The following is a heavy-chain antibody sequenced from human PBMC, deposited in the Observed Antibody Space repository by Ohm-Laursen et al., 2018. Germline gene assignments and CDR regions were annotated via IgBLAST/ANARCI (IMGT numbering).Heavy chain of an antibody. CDR2: INPSGDRT. V-gene: IGHV3-23*01. D-gene: IGHD4-17*01. CDR3: AKDASAVPVFYYDS. J-gene: IGHJ4*02. Sequence: GSLRLSCAASGFTFADYGMAWVRQAPGKGLQRISAINPSGDRTYYEASVQGRFTISRDNSKNTLFLQMNSLSAEDTAVYFCAKDASAVPVFYYDSWGQGTLVTVSS. CDR1: GFTFADYG.